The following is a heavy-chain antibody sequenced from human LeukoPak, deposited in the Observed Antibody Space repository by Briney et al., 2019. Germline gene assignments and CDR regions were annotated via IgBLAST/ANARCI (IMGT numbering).Heavy chain of an antibody. CDR2: MSVYNGNT. Sequence: ASVKVSXKASGYTFTSHGISWVRQAPGQGLEWLGWMSVYNGNTNYAQKLQGRVAMTIDTSTSTAYMELRSLRSDDTALYYCARGPRDPSGYFDYWGQGTLVTVSS. J-gene: IGHJ4*02. CDR1: GYTFTSHG. CDR3: ARGPRDPSGYFDY. D-gene: IGHD6-25*01. V-gene: IGHV1-18*01.